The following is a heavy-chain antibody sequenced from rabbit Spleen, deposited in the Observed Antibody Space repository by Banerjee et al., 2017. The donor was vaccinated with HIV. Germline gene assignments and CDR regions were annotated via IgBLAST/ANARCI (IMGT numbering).Heavy chain of an antibody. CDR2: IYAGSSGFT. J-gene: IGHJ3*01. D-gene: IGHD1-1*01. Sequence: QEQLEESGGGLVKPEGSLTLTCKASGVSLNDKDVMCWVRQAQGKGLEWIACIYAGSSGFTYHASWAKGRFTISKTSSTTVTLQMTSLTAADTATYFCARAYYNYNWAFDLWGQGTLVTVS. CDR1: GVSLNDKDV. V-gene: IGHV1S45*01. CDR3: ARAYYNYNWAFDL.